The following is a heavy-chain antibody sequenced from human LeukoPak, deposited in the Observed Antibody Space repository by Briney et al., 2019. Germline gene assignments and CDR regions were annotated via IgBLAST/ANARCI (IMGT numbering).Heavy chain of an antibody. CDR3: AREDAHDAFDV. Sequence: SQTLSLTCTASSDSFSNGNYFWAWIRQPAGKGLEWIGRIYISGSTNYKPSLKSRVTMSVDMSKKQFSLKLSSVTAADTAVYYCAREDAHDAFDVWGQGALVTVSS. CDR2: IYISGST. J-gene: IGHJ3*01. CDR1: SDSFSNGNYF. V-gene: IGHV4-61*02.